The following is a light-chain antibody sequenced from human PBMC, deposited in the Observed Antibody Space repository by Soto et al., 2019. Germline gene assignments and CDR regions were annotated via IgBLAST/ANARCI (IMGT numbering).Light chain of an antibody. Sequence: SYELTQPHTMSVSPGQTASITCSGDELGNKYGCWVQQKPGQSPALVIYQDTKRPSGIPERFSGSNSGNTATLTISGTQAMDEADYYCQAWDNNIVVFGGGTKLTVL. CDR3: QAWDNNIVV. CDR1: ELGNKY. J-gene: IGLJ3*02. CDR2: QDT. V-gene: IGLV3-1*01.